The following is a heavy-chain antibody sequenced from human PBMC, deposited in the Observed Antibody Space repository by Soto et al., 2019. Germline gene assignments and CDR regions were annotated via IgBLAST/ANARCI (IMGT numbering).Heavy chain of an antibody. D-gene: IGHD3-3*01. Sequence: PSETLSLTCTVSGDSISRGAYYWTWIRHSPAKGLEWIGNIYNSVTTSYNPALRGRVTISVDTSKNQLSLSLNSLTAADTARYYCARGGVVVTRIEYISHWGQGIQVTDSS. V-gene: IGHV4-31*03. CDR3: ARGGVVVTRIEYISH. CDR1: GDSISRGAYY. J-gene: IGHJ1*01. CDR2: IYNSVTT.